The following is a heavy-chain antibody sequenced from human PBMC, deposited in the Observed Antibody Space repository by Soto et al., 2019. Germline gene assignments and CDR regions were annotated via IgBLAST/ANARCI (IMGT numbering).Heavy chain of an antibody. CDR2: IYHSGST. V-gene: IGHV4-30-2*01. D-gene: IGHD2-8*01. J-gene: IGHJ1*01. Sequence: PSWSXALTGSVAVGSIIIGWYSVGWIRQPPGKVLEWIGYIYHSGSTYYNPSLKSRVTISVDRSKNQFSMKLSSVTAEETAVYYRARKMNREWNFQHWGQGNMVKVSS. CDR1: VGSIIIGWYS. CDR3: ARKMNREWNFQH.